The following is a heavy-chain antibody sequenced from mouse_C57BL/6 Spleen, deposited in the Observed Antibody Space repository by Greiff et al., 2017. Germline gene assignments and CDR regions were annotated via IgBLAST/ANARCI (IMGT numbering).Heavy chain of an antibody. CDR2: IYPGDGDT. Sequence: VQLQQSGPELVKPGASVKISCKASGSAFSSSWMNWVKQRPGKGLEWIGRIYPGDGDTNYNGKFKGKATLTADKSSSTAYMQLSSLTSEDSAVYFCARGGKLGLAFDYWGQGTTLTVSS. CDR3: ARGGKLGLAFDY. D-gene: IGHD4-1*01. CDR1: GSAFSSSW. J-gene: IGHJ2*01. V-gene: IGHV1-82*01.